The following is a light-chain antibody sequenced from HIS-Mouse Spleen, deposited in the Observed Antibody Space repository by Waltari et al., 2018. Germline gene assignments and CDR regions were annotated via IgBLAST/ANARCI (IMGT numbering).Light chain of an antibody. CDR2: EVS. V-gene: IGLV2-14*01. CDR3: SSYTSSSPRV. J-gene: IGLJ3*02. Sequence: QSALTQPASVSGSPGQSITISCPGTSSDVGVYNYFSWYQQHPGKAPKLMIYEVSTRPSGVSNRFSGSKSGNTASLTISGLQAEDEADYYCSSYTSSSPRVFGGGTKLTVL. CDR1: SSDVGVYNY.